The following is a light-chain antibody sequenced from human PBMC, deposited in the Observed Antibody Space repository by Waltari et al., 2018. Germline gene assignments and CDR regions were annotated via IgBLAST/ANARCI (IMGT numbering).Light chain of an antibody. J-gene: IGLJ2*01. CDR1: SSDVGRYDY. CDR3: SSYAGTNNLL. V-gene: IGLV2-8*01. Sequence: QSALTQPPSASGSPGQSVTISCTGTSSDVGRYDYVSWYQHHPGKAPKLLIYGVTKRPSGGPDRFSGSKSGNTASLAISGLQTDDEAHSYCSSYAGTNNLLFGGGTKVTVL. CDR2: GVT.